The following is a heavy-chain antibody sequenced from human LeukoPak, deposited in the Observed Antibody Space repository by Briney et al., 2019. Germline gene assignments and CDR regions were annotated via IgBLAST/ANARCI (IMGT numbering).Heavy chain of an antibody. Sequence: PGGSLRLSCAASGFTFSSYAMSWVRQAPGKGLEWVSAISGSGGSTYYADSVRGRFTISRDNSKNTLYLQMNSLRAEDTAVYYCARLWEQWLAFDYWGQGTLVTVSS. V-gene: IGHV3-23*01. CDR1: GFTFSSYA. CDR3: ARLWEQWLAFDY. CDR2: ISGSGGST. D-gene: IGHD6-19*01. J-gene: IGHJ4*02.